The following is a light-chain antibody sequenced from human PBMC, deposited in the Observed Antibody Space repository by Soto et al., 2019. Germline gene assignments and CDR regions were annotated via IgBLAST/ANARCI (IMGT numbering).Light chain of an antibody. Sequence: EIVMMQSPVTLSASPGERVTLSCRASQSVNINLAWYQQRPGQAPRVLIYGASNRASGIPDRFSGSGSGTDFTLTISSLEPYDFALYYCQQYKDWPPLTFGGGTRVEIK. CDR1: QSVNIN. CDR3: QQYKDWPPLT. V-gene: IGKV3D-15*01. CDR2: GAS. J-gene: IGKJ4*01.